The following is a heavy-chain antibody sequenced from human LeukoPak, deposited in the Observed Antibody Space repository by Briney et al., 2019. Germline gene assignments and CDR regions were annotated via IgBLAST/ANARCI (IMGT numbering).Heavy chain of an antibody. CDR1: GYTLTESS. CDR3: ATALRSSGWS. D-gene: IGHD6-19*01. Sequence: ASVKVSCKVSGYTLTESSMHWVGQAPGKGLEWMGGFDPEDGETIYAQKFQGRVTMTEDTSTDTAYMELSSLRSEDTAVYYCATALRSSGWSSGQGTLVTVSS. V-gene: IGHV1-24*01. CDR2: FDPEDGET. J-gene: IGHJ5*02.